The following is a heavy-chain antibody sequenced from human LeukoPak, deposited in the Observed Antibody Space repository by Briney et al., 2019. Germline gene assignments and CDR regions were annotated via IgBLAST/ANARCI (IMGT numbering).Heavy chain of an antibody. CDR2: IIPTLGAP. J-gene: IGHJ5*02. CDR1: GGTFSNYD. CDR3: ARGRYYALGRISWFDP. V-gene: IGHV1-69*13. D-gene: IGHD3-10*01. Sequence: GASVKVSCKASGGTFSNYDISWVRQAPGQGLEWMGGIIPTLGAPNYAQKFRGRVTITADESTRTAYMELSSLRSEDTAIYYCARGRYYALGRISWFDPWGQGTLVTVSS.